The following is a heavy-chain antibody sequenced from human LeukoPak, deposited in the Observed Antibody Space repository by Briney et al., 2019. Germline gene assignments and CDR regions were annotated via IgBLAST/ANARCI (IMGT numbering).Heavy chain of an antibody. CDR1: GGSFSGYY. D-gene: IGHD1-26*01. CDR3: ARVGSPIVGATRGAFDI. Sequence: SETLSLTCAVYGGSFSGYYWSWIRQPPGKELEWIGEIIHGGSTNYNPSLKSRVTISVDTSKNQFSLRLSSVTAADTAVYYCARVGSPIVGATRGAFDIWGQGTMVTVSS. J-gene: IGHJ3*02. CDR2: IIHGGST. V-gene: IGHV4-34*12.